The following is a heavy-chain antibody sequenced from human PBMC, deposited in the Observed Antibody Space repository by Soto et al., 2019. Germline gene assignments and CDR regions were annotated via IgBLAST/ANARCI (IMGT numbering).Heavy chain of an antibody. D-gene: IGHD2-2*01. CDR1: GFTFSGYS. J-gene: IGHJ4*02. V-gene: IGHV3-23*01. CDR2: ISGSGGST. Sequence: EVQLLESGGGLVQPGGSLRLSCAASGFTFSGYSMSWVRQAPGKGLEWVSAISGSGGSTYYADSVKGRFTISRDNSKKTLYLQMNSLIAEDAAVDYCAKMGDIVVVPASFDYWGQGTLVTVSS. CDR3: AKMGDIVVVPASFDY.